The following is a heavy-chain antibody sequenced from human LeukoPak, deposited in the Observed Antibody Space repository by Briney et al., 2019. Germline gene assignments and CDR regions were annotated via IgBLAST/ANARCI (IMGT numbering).Heavy chain of an antibody. D-gene: IGHD2-2*02. J-gene: IGHJ4*02. CDR2: IYHSGTT. Sequence: SETLSLTCAVSGGSISSSNWWSWVRQPPGKGLEWIGEIYHSGTTNYNPSLKSRVTMSVDKSKNQFSLKLSSVTAADTAVYYCASRTGYCSRTSCYSFDSWGQGTLVTVSS. V-gene: IGHV4-4*02. CDR1: GGSISSSNW. CDR3: ASRTGYCSRTSCYSFDS.